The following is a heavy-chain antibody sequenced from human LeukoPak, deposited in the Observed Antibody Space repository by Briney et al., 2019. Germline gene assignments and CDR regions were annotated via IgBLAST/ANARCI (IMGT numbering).Heavy chain of an antibody. V-gene: IGHV3-73*01. J-gene: IGHJ4*02. Sequence: PGGSLRLSCAASGFTFSGSAMHWVRQASGKGLEWVGRIRSKANSYATAYAAPVKGRFTISRDDSKNTAYLQMNSLKTEDTAVYYCTRDYGDYVHFDYWGQGTLVTVSS. CDR3: TRDYGDYVHFDY. CDR1: GFTFSGSA. CDR2: IRSKANSYAT. D-gene: IGHD4-17*01.